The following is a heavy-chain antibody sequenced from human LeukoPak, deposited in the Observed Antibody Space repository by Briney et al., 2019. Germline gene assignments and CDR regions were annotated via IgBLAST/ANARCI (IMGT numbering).Heavy chain of an antibody. J-gene: IGHJ3*02. CDR2: INHSGST. V-gene: IGHV4-34*01. D-gene: IGHD3-22*01. Sequence: SETLCLTCAVYGGSSSGYYWSWIRQPPGKGLEWIGEINHSGSTNYNPSLKSRVTISVDTSKNQFSLKLSSVTAADTAVYYCARELYSSGYHDAFDIWGQGTMVTVSS. CDR3: ARELYSSGYHDAFDI. CDR1: GGSSSGYY.